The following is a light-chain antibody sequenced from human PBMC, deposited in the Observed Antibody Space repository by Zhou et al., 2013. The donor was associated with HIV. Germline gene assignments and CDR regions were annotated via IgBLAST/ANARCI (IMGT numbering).Light chain of an antibody. CDR2: KVT. V-gene: IGKV2-30*01. Sequence: VVMTQSPVSLPVTLGQPASISCTSNQTLQYSDGNTYLSWFYQRPGQSPRRLIYKVTERDSGVPERFSGSGSDTHFTLRISRVEAEDVGVYYCMQSIQLPQGSFGQGTKLEIK. CDR3: MQSIQLPQGS. J-gene: IGKJ2*04. CDR1: QTLQYSDGNTY.